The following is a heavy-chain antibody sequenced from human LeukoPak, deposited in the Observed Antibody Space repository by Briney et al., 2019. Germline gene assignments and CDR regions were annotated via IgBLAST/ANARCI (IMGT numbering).Heavy chain of an antibody. CDR2: IKSKTDGGTT. CDR1: GFTFSNAW. CDR3: TTPPSYDFWSGYYTALLGLGDYYYMDV. J-gene: IGHJ6*03. V-gene: IGHV3-15*01. Sequence: PGGSLRLSCAASGFTFSNAWMSWARQAPGKGLEWVGRIKSKTDGGTTDYAAPVKGRFAISRDDSKNTLYLQMNSLKTEDTAVYYCTTPPSYDFWSGYYTALLGLGDYYYMDVWGKGTTVTVSS. D-gene: IGHD3-3*01.